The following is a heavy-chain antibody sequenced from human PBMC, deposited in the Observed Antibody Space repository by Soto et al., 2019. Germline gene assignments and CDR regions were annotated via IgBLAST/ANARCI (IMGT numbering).Heavy chain of an antibody. CDR2: ITSNGGNT. CDR3: ARRIPFGYGMDV. CDR1: GFTFSSYA. Sequence: EVQLVESGGGLVQPGGSLRLSYAASGFTFSSYAMHWVRQAPGKGLEYVSAITSNGGNTDYASSVKGRFTISRDNSKNTLYLQMGSLRAEDMAVYYCARRIPFGYGMDVWGQGTTVTVSS. V-gene: IGHV3-64*01. J-gene: IGHJ6*02. D-gene: IGHD2-21*01.